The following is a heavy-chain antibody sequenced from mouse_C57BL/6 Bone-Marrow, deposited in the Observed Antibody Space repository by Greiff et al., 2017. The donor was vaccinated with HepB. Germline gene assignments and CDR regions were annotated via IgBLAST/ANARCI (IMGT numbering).Heavy chain of an antibody. CDR1: GFTFSSYG. CDR2: ISSGGSYT. Sequence: EVKLVESGGDLVKPGGSLKLSCAASGFTFSSYGMSWVRQTPDKRLEWVATISSGGSYTYYPDSVKGRFTISRDNAKNTLYLQMSSLKSEDTAMYYCARRGYYDYGRDYWGQGTTLTVSS. D-gene: IGHD2-4*01. J-gene: IGHJ2*01. V-gene: IGHV5-6*01. CDR3: ARRGYYDYGRDY.